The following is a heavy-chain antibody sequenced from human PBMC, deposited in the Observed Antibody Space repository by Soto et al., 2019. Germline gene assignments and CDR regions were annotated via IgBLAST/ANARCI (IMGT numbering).Heavy chain of an antibody. CDR2: IKQDGSEK. Sequence: EVQLVESGGGLVQPGGSLRLSCAASGFTFSSYWMSWVRQAPGKGLEWVANIKQDGSEKYYVDSVKGRFTISRDNAKNSQYLQMNSLPAEDTAVYYCARDSSSWSTTGYFYYYGLDVWGQGTTVTVSS. D-gene: IGHD6-13*01. J-gene: IGHJ6*02. V-gene: IGHV3-7*03. CDR1: GFTFSSYW. CDR3: ARDSSSWSTTGYFYYYGLDV.